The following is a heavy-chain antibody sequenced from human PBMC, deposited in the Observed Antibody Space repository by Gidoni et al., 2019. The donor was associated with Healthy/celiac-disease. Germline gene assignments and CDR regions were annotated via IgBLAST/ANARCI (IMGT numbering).Heavy chain of an antibody. CDR2: INPNSGGT. J-gene: IGHJ3*02. CDR3: ARDLQGGRYFDWLTYPGGAFDI. CDR1: GYTFTGYY. V-gene: IGHV1-2*02. Sequence: QVQLVQSGAEVKKPGASVKVSCKASGYTFTGYYMHWVRQAPGQGLEWMGWINPNSGGTNYAQKFQGRVTMTRDTSISTAYMELSRLRSDDTAVYYCARDLQGGRYFDWLTYPGGAFDIWGQGTMVTVSS. D-gene: IGHD3-9*01.